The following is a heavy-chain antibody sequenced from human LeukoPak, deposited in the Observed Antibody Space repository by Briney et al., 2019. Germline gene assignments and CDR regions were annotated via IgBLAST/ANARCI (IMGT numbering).Heavy chain of an antibody. Sequence: SETLSLTCAVSGGSFSGYYWSWIRQPPGKGLEWIGEINHSGSTNYNPSLTSRVTISVDTSKNQFSLKLSSVTAADTAVYYCARGDDDFWSGYLGYWGQGTLVTVSS. J-gene: IGHJ4*02. CDR2: INHSGST. V-gene: IGHV4-34*01. CDR3: ARGDDDFWSGYLGY. CDR1: GGSFSGYY. D-gene: IGHD3-3*01.